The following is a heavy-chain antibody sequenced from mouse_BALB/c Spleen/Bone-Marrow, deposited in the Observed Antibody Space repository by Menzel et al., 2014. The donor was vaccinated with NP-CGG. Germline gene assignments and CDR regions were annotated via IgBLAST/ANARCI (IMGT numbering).Heavy chain of an antibody. CDR2: INPYNDGT. CDR3: ARSLYGYDWYFDV. Sequence: QVQQSGPELVKPGASVKMSCKASGYTFTSYVMHWVKQKPGQGLEWIGNINPYNDGTKYNEKFKGKATLTSDKSSSTAFMELSSLTSEDSAVYYCARSLYGYDWYFDVWGAGTTVTVSS. D-gene: IGHD2-2*01. CDR1: GYTFTSYV. V-gene: IGHV1-14*01. J-gene: IGHJ1*01.